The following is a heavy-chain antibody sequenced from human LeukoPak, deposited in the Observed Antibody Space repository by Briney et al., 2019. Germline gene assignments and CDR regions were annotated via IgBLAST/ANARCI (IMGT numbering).Heavy chain of an antibody. J-gene: IGHJ4*02. V-gene: IGHV4-39*01. D-gene: IGHD6-13*01. CDR3: ARPGTEYYFDY. CDR2: IYYSGST. Sequence: PSETLSLTCTVSGGSISSSSYYWGWIRQPPGKGVEWIGSIYYSGSTYYNPSLKSRVTISVDTSKNQFSLKLSSVTAADTAVYYCARPGTEYYFDYWGQGTLVTVSS. CDR1: GGSISSSSYY.